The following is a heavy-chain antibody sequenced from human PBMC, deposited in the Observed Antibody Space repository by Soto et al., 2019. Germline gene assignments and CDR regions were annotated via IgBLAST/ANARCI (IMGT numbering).Heavy chain of an antibody. CDR3: ARGGYSYGYHYYYYYGMDV. D-gene: IGHD5-18*01. CDR1: GGSISSYY. V-gene: IGHV4-59*01. J-gene: IGHJ6*02. CDR2: IYYSGST. Sequence: SETLSLTCTVSGGSISSYYWSWIRQPPGKGLEWIGYIYYSGSTNYNPSLKSRVTISVDTSKNQFSLKLSSVTAADTAVYYCARGGYSYGYHYYYYYGMDVWGQGTTVTVSS.